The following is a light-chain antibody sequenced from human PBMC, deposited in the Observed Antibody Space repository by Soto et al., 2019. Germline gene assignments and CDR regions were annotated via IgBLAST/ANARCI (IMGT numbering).Light chain of an antibody. CDR3: QQYKDHVWT. CDR1: QTVERW. J-gene: IGKJ1*01. Sequence: DIQMTQSPSTLPASVGDRVTISCRASQTVERWLAWYQQKPGKAPKLLISDVSTLERGVPSRFGGSGSATEFTLSVCGLQSDDFADYYCQQYKDHVWTFGQGPKV. V-gene: IGKV1-5*01. CDR2: DVS.